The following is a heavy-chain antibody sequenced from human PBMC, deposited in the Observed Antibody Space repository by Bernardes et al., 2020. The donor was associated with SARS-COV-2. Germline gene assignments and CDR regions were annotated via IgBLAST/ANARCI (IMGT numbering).Heavy chain of an antibody. J-gene: IGHJ6*02. D-gene: IGHD2-2*03. V-gene: IGHV3-21*01. CDR1: GITFSNSN. CDR2: ISGDSTYI. Sequence: GGSLRLSCAASGITFSNSNMNWVRQAPGKGLEWVSSISGDSTYIYFADSVKGRFTISRDNAKNSLYLQMNSLSAEDTAVYYCARFGYCTTNSCPTMAYYYYYYGMDVWGQGTTVTVSS. CDR3: ARFGYCTTNSCPTMAYYYYYYGMDV.